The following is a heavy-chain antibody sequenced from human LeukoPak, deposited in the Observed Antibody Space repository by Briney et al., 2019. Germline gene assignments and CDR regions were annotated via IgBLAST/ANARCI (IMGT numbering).Heavy chain of an antibody. J-gene: IGHJ4*02. V-gene: IGHV1-2*02. CDR1: GYTFTGYY. CDR2: INPNSGGT. CDR3: ARGPYRCSGGSCYYHPDWYYFDY. D-gene: IGHD2-15*01. Sequence: GASVKVSCKASGYTFTGYYMHWVRQAPGQGLEWMGWINPNSGGTNYAQKFQGRVTMTRDPSISTAYMELSRLRSDDTAVYYCARGPYRCSGGSCYYHPDWYYFDYWGQGTLVTVSS.